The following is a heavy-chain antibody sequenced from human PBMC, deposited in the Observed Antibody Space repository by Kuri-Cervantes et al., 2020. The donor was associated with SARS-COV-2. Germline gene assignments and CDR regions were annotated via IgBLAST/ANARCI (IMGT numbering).Heavy chain of an antibody. J-gene: IGHJ4*02. CDR1: GFTFSRYW. CDR3: ARAPTLPVAGGFDY. CDR2: ISTDGSST. V-gene: IGHV3-74*01. D-gene: IGHD6-19*01. Sequence: GGSLRLSCTASGFTFSRYWIHWVRQAPGKGLVWVSRISTDGSSTSYADSVKGRFTISRDNVKNTLYLEMNSPGAEDTAVYYCARAPTLPVAGGFDYWGQGTLVTVSS.